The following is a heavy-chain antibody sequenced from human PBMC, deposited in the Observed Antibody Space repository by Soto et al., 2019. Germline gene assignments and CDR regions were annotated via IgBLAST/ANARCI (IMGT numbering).Heavy chain of an antibody. CDR2: IYGGGNGP. D-gene: IGHD2-2*03. CDR3: AKMEGMDPWAYSFDY. V-gene: IGHV3-23*01. J-gene: IGHJ4*02. CDR1: GFTFSDFV. Sequence: EVQVLESGGGLVQPGGALRLSCAATGFTFSDFVMSWFRQAPGKGLEWVSRIYGGGNGPHYADSVKGRVTSSRDNSQNTLYPQMNSLRAEDTAVYYCAKMEGMDPWAYSFDYWGQGTLVTVSS.